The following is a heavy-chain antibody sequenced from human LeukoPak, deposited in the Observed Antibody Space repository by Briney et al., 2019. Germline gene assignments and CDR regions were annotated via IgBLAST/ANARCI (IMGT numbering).Heavy chain of an antibody. V-gene: IGHV1-2*06. Sequence: ASVKVSCKASGYTFTGYYMHWVRQAPGQGLEWMGRINPNSGGTNYAQKFQGRVTMTRDTSISTAYMELSRLRSDDAAVYYCASSRRGYDSSGYPLDYWGQGTLVTVSS. CDR3: ASSRRGYDSSGYPLDY. CDR2: INPNSGGT. CDR1: GYTFTGYY. J-gene: IGHJ4*02. D-gene: IGHD3-22*01.